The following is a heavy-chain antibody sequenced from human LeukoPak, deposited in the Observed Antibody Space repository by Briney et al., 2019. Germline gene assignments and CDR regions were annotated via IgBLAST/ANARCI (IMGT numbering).Heavy chain of an antibody. Sequence: ASLNVSCTASGYTFVDHYIHWVRQAPGQGLEWMGWINRKRGGTTYAEKFEGRVTMTSDKAISTVYMELTSLRSDDTAFYYCAREVKVPGELLGWFDSWGQGSLVTVSS. CDR2: INRKRGGT. D-gene: IGHD3-10*01. J-gene: IGHJ5*01. CDR1: GYTFVDHY. V-gene: IGHV1-2*02. CDR3: AREVKVPGELLGWFDS.